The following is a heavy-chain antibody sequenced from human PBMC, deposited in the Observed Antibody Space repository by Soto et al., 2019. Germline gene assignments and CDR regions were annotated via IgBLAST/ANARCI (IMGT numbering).Heavy chain of an antibody. Sequence: ESGGGVVQPGRSLRLSCAASGFTFNDFAMHWVRQAPGKGLEWVAFISYDGSNKFYADSVQGRFTISRDDSKNTLYLQVNTLRTEDTDVYYCARERTGFYISSWGQGTLVTVSS. CDR2: ISYDGSNK. CDR1: GFTFNDFA. J-gene: IGHJ5*02. D-gene: IGHD3-9*01. V-gene: IGHV3-30-3*01. CDR3: ARERTGFYISS.